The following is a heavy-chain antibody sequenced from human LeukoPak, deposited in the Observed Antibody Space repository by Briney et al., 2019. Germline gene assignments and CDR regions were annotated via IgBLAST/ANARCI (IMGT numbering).Heavy chain of an antibody. CDR2: IGDSGSST. D-gene: IGHD4-17*01. CDR3: AKGGSLTTVTHFDY. J-gene: IGHJ4*02. CDR1: GFTFSSYW. V-gene: IGHV3-23*01. Sequence: GGSLRLSCAASGFTFSSYWMSWVRQAPGKGLEWVSGIGDSGSSTYYADSVKGRFTISRDNSKKTLYRQMTSLRAEETAVYYCAKGGSLTTVTHFDYWGQGSLVTVSS.